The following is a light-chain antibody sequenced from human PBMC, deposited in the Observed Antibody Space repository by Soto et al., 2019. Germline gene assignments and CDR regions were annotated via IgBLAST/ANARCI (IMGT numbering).Light chain of an antibody. CDR2: DAS. Sequence: EIVLTQSPATLSLSPGERATLSCRASQSVSSYLAWYQQKPGQAPRLLIYDASNRATGIPARFSGSGSGTDFTLTISSLEPEDFAVYYCQQSSHWAMYTFGQGTKLEIK. CDR3: QQSSHWAMYT. CDR1: QSVSSY. V-gene: IGKV3-11*01. J-gene: IGKJ2*01.